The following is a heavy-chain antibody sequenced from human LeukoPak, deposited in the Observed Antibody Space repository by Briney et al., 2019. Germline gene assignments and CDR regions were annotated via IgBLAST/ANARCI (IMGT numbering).Heavy chain of an antibody. CDR2: INHSGST. V-gene: IGHV4-34*01. Sequence: SETLSLTCAVYGGSFSGYYWSWIRQPPGKGLEWIGEINHSGSTNYNPSLKSRVTISVDTSKSQFSLKLSSVTAADTAVYYCARARQQWLVRYYFDYWGQGTLVTVSS. CDR1: GGSFSGYY. CDR3: ARARQQWLVRYYFDY. D-gene: IGHD6-19*01. J-gene: IGHJ4*02.